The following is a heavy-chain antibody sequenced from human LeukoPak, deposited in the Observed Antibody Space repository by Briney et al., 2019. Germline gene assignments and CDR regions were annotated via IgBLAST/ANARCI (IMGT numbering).Heavy chain of an antibody. D-gene: IGHD3-22*01. CDR1: GYSISSGYY. Sequence: PSETLSLTCTVSGYSISSGYYWGWIRQPPGKGLEWIGSIYHSGSTYYNPSLKSRVTISVDTFKNQFSLKLSSVTAADTAVYYCAREMYYYDSSGYYYGGADYWGQGTLVTVSS. J-gene: IGHJ4*02. CDR3: AREMYYYDSSGYYYGGADY. CDR2: IYHSGST. V-gene: IGHV4-38-2*02.